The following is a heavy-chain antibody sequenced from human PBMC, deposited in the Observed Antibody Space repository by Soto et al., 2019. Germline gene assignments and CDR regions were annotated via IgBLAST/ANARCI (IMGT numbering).Heavy chain of an antibody. V-gene: IGHV4-59*12. J-gene: IGHJ4*02. Sequence: QVQLQESGPGLVKPSETLSLTCTVSGGSISRYYWSWIRQPPGKGLDWIGYIFYSGSTNYNPSLKSRVTMSVDTSKNQVSLRLSPVTAADTAVYYCARLGSGYEWYYFDYWGQGTLVTVSS. CDR1: GGSISRYY. CDR3: ARLGSGYEWYYFDY. CDR2: IFYSGST. D-gene: IGHD5-12*01.